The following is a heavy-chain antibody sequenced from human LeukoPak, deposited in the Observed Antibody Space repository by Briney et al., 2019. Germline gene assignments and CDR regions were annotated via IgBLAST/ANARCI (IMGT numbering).Heavy chain of an antibody. CDR2: ITSGGDYI. CDR1: GFTVSNTY. J-gene: IGHJ4*02. CDR3: ARGHYDVLAASYKWTPDY. D-gene: IGHD3-9*01. Sequence: GGSLRLSCAASGFTVSNTYMSWVRQAPGKGLEWVSSITSGGDYIYYADSVKGRFTTSRDNAKNSLSLQLNSLRVEDTAVYYCARGHYDVLAASYKWTPDYWGQGTLVTVSS. V-gene: IGHV3-21*01.